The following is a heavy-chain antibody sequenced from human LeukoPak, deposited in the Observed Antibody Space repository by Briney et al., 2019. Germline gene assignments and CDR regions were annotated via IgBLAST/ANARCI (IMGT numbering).Heavy chain of an antibody. CDR2: INHSGST. D-gene: IGHD6-13*01. J-gene: IGHJ4*02. Sequence: PSETLSLTCAVYGGSFSGYYWSWVRQPPGKGLEWIGEINHSGSTNYNPSLKSRVTISVDTSKNQFSLKLSSVTAADTAVYYCARNAAAGTGNYWGQGTLVTVSS. CDR3: ARNAAAGTGNY. CDR1: GGSFSGYY. V-gene: IGHV4-34*01.